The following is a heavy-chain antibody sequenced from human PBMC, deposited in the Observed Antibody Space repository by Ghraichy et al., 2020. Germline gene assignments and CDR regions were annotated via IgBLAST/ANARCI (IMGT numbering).Heavy chain of an antibody. CDR1: GFTFSSYW. Sequence: ETLSLTCAASGFTFSSYWISWVRQAPPQGLEGVANMKQDGSQKYYVDSVKGRFTISRDSAKNSLYLQMDSLRAADTAVYYCARWGSVNYFDCWGQGTLVTVSS. D-gene: IGHD3-16*01. CDR3: ARWGSVNYFDC. J-gene: IGHJ4*02. CDR2: MKQDGSQK. V-gene: IGHV3-7*03.